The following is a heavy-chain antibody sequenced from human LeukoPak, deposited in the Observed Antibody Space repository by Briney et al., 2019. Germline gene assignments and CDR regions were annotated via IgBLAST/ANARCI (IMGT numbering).Heavy chain of an antibody. CDR1: GFTFSSSG. CDR2: IWYDGSNK. V-gene: IGHV3-33*01. CDR3: ARENPPGYSSGMDV. D-gene: IGHD6-13*01. J-gene: IGHJ6*02. Sequence: GGSLRLSCAASGFTFSSSGMYWVRQAPGKGLECVAVIWYDGSNKYYADSVKGRFTISRDNSKNTLYLQMNSLRAEDTAVYYCARENPPGYSSGMDVWGQGTTVTVSS.